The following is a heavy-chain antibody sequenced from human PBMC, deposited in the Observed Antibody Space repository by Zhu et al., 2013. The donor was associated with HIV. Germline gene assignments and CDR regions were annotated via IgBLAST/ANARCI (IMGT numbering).Heavy chain of an antibody. CDR3: AREGGGMAARARTNPFRPAVPTRFYYYAMDV. CDR1: GFTFSSYE. D-gene: IGHD6-6*01. CDR2: ISSSGSTI. V-gene: IGHV3-48*03. J-gene: IGHJ6*02. Sequence: EVQLVESGGGLVQPGGSLRLSCAASGFTFSSYEMNWVRQAPGKGLEWVSYISSSGSTIYYADSVKGRFTISRDNAKNSLYLQMNGLRAEDTAVYYCAREGGGMAARARTNPFRPAVPTRFYYYAMDVWGQGTTVTVSS.